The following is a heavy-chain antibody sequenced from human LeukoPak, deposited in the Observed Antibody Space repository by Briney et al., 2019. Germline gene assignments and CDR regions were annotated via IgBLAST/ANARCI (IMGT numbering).Heavy chain of an antibody. J-gene: IGHJ4*02. V-gene: IGHV1-8*03. CDR3: ARAGIAAAGTGY. CDR2: MNPNSGST. CDR1: GYTFTSYD. D-gene: IGHD6-13*01. Sequence: ASLKVSCKASGYTFTSYDINWVRQATGQGLEWMGWMNPNSGSTGYAQKFQGRVTITRNTSISTAYMELSGLRSEDTAVYYCARAGIAAAGTGYWGQGTLVTVSS.